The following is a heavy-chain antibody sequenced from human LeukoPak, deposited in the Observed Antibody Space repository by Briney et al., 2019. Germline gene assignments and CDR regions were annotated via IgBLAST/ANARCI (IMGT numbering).Heavy chain of an antibody. CDR2: IYYSGST. D-gene: IGHD3-22*01. CDR1: GGSISSSSYY. Sequence: PSETLSLTCTVSGGSISSSSYYWGWIRQPPGKGLEWIGSIYYSGSTYYNPSLKSRVTISVDTSKNQFSLKLSSVTTADTAVYYCARQYYYDSSGYYPFDYWGQGTLVTVSS. J-gene: IGHJ4*02. V-gene: IGHV4-39*01. CDR3: ARQYYYDSSGYYPFDY.